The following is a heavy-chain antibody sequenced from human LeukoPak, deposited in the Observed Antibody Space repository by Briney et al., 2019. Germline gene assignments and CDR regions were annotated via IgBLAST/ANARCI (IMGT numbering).Heavy chain of an antibody. V-gene: IGHV3-23*01. CDR1: GFTFSSYA. D-gene: IGHD3-10*01. J-gene: IGHJ4*02. Sequence: QTGGSLRLSCAASGFTFSSYAMSWVRQAPGKGLEWVSAISGSGGSTYYADSVKGRFTISRDNSKNTLYLQMNSLRAEDTAVYYCAKTSAGIRGGYFDYWGQGTLVTVSS. CDR3: AKTSAGIRGGYFDY. CDR2: ISGSGGST.